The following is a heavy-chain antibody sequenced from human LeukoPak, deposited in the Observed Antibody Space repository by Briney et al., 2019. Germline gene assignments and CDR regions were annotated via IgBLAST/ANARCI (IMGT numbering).Heavy chain of an antibody. V-gene: IGHV1-69*05. CDR2: IIPIFGTA. CDR1: GGTFSSYA. J-gene: IGHJ4*02. CDR3: ARSRREYYYGPMRP. D-gene: IGHD3-10*01. Sequence: SVKVSCKASGGTFSSYAISWVRQAPGQGLEWMGGIIPIFGTANYAQKFQGRVTITTDESTSTAYMELSSLRSDDTAVYYCARSRREYYYGPMRPWGQGTLVTVSS.